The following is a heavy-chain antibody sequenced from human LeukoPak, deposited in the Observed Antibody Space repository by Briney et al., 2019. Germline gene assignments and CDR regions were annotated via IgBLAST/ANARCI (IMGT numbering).Heavy chain of an antibody. CDR2: ISDSGRRT. Sequence: GRSLRLSCAASAFSFSSYAMSWVRQAPGKGLEWVSAISDSGRRTYYADSVKGRFTISRDNSKNTLHLQINSLRAEDTAVYYCVKEASYSYGHYWGQGTLVTVSS. J-gene: IGHJ4*02. V-gene: IGHV3-23*01. CDR3: VKEASYSYGHY. D-gene: IGHD5-18*01. CDR1: AFSFSSYA.